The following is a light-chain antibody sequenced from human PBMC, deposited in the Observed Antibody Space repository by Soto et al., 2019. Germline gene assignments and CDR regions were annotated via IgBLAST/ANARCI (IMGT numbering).Light chain of an antibody. J-gene: IGKJ3*01. Sequence: EIVLTQSPGTLSLSPGERATLSCRASQSVSSNYLAWYQQRPGQSPRLLIFGAFYRAAGIPDRFSGSGSGTDFILTISRLEPEDCAVYYCQHYGSSPPEFTFGPGTKVDSK. V-gene: IGKV3-20*01. CDR2: GAF. CDR3: QHYGSSPPEFT. CDR1: QSVSSNY.